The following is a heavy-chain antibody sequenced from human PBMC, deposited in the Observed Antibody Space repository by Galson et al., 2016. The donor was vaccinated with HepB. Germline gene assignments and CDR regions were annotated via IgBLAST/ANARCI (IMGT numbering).Heavy chain of an antibody. V-gene: IGHV3-23*01. CDR1: GFTFSSYG. D-gene: IGHD1-26*01. Sequence: SLRLSCAAFGFTFSSYGMHWVRQAPGKGLEWVSGISISGGGTYYADSVKGRFTISRDNAKNTLYLQMNSLRVEDTAVYYCARDLYSENAFDMWGQGTMVTISS. CDR2: ISISGGGT. J-gene: IGHJ3*02. CDR3: ARDLYSENAFDM.